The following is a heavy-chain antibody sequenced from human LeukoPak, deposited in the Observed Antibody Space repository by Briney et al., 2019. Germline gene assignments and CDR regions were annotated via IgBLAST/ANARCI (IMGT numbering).Heavy chain of an antibody. CDR1: GFTFSSYA. V-gene: IGHV3-23*01. CDR3: AKAGYYDSSGYPPSDY. Sequence: GGSLRLSCAASGFTFSSYAMSWVRQAPGKGLEWVSAISGSGGSTYYADSVKGRFTISRDNSKNTLYLQMNSLRAEDTAVYYCAKAGYYDSSGYPPSDYWGQGTLITVSS. D-gene: IGHD3-22*01. J-gene: IGHJ4*02. CDR2: ISGSGGST.